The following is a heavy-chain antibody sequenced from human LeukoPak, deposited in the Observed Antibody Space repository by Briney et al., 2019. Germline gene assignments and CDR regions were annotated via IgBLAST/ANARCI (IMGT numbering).Heavy chain of an antibody. V-gene: IGHV3-72*01. J-gene: IGHJ4*02. Sequence: GGSLRLSCAASGFTFSDHYMDWVRQAPGKGLEWVGRSRNKANSYTTEYAASVKGRFTISRDVSKNSLYLQMSSLKTEDTAMYYCTRVGDCSNNRCYGAVDYWGQGTLVTASS. D-gene: IGHD2-2*01. CDR1: GFTFSDHY. CDR3: TRVGDCSNNRCYGAVDY. CDR2: SRNKANSYTT.